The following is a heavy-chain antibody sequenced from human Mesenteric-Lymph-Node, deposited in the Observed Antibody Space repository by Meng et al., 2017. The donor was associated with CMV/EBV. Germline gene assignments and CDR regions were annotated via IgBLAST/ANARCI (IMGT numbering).Heavy chain of an antibody. CDR3: ARNSFYYGSGSYYPHNWFDP. V-gene: IGHV1-2*06. CDR1: TGYY. D-gene: IGHD3-10*01. Sequence: TGYYMHWVRQAPGQGLEWMGRINPNSGGTNYAQKFQGRVTMTRDTSISTAYMGLSRLRSDDTAVYYCARNSFYYGSGSYYPHNWFDPWGQGTLVTVSS. J-gene: IGHJ5*02. CDR2: INPNSGGT.